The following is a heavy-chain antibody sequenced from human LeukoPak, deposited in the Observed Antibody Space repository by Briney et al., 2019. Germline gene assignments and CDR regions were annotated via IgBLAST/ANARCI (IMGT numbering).Heavy chain of an antibody. D-gene: IGHD6-19*01. CDR3: ARTYSIGWPRAFDI. Sequence: PGGSLRLSCAASGFTFDYYWMTWVRQAPGKGLEWVANINHDGSGQYYVDSVKGRFTISRDNAKDSLYLQMSSLRAEDTAVYYCARTYSIGWPRAFDIWGQGTKVTVSS. V-gene: IGHV3-7*01. CDR1: GFTFDYYW. J-gene: IGHJ3*02. CDR2: INHDGSGQ.